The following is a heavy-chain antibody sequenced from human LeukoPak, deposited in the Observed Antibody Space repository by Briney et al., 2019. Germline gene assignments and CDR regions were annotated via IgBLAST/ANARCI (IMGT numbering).Heavy chain of an antibody. CDR1: RYTFTSYD. CDR3: ARLSQTPDYYTLGGYYYLGY. V-gene: IGHV1-8*01. J-gene: IGHJ4*02. CDR2: MNPNTGRT. Sequence: ASVKVSCKASRYTFTSYDINWVREAAGHGLEWMGWMNPNTGRTGYAQKFQGRITMTRDTSINTAYMELTNLRSEDTAIYYCARLSQTPDYYTLGGYYYLGYWGQGAPVTVSS. D-gene: IGHD3-10*01.